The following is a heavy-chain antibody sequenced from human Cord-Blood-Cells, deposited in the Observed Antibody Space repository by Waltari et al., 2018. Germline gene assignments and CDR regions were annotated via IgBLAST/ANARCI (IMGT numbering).Heavy chain of an antibody. J-gene: IGHJ3*02. D-gene: IGHD6-19*01. CDR2: ISGSGGST. CDR1: GFTFSSYP. Sequence: EVQLLESGGGLVQPGGSLRLSCAASGFTFSSYPMSWVRQAPGKGLEWVSAISGSGGSTYYADSVKGRFTISRDNSKNTLYLQMNSLRAEDTAVYYCANRYSSGWYWGDAFDIWGQGTMVTVSS. CDR3: ANRYSSGWYWGDAFDI. V-gene: IGHV3-23*01.